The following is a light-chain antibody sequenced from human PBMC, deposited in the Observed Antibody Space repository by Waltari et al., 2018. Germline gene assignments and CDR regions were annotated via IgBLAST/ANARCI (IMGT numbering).Light chain of an antibody. J-gene: IGLJ1*01. V-gene: IGLV2-14*01. Sequence: QSALTPPASVSGSPGQSITISCSATSSNVGGYNYSFWYRQHPGKAPKLMISDVSNRPSGVSNRFSGSKSGNTASLTISGLQAEDEADYYCSSFTTSSSRVFGTGTKVTVL. CDR2: DVS. CDR3: SSFTTSSSRV. CDR1: SSNVGGYNY.